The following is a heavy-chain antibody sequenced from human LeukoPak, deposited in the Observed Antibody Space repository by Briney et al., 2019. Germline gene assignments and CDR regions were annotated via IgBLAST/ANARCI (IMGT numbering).Heavy chain of an antibody. CDR3: ARGNGPGAYLIDF. D-gene: IGHD1-1*01. CDR1: GYTFTDYA. J-gene: IGHJ4*02. Sequence: ASVKVSCKGSGYTFTDYALHWVRQAPGHRLEWMGMTNVGSGDTKYSQKFQGRVPISRDTSANTAYMELSSLRSEDTAVYYCARGNGPGAYLIDFWGQGTLVTVSS. CDR2: TNVGSGDT. V-gene: IGHV1-3*01.